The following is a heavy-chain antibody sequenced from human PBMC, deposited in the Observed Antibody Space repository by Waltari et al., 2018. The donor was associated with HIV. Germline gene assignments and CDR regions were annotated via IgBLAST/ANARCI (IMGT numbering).Heavy chain of an antibody. CDR3: AKTGGELLWFGELYYFDY. Sequence: QVQLVESGGGVVQPGGSRRSPGEGSGLPSSSFGWTWVGRVQGKGWGGVAFIRYDGSNKYYADSVKGRFTISRDNSKNTLYLQMNSLRAEDTAVYYCAKTGGELLWFGELYYFDYWGQGTLVTVSS. CDR1: GLPSSSFG. CDR2: IRYDGSNK. D-gene: IGHD3-10*01. J-gene: IGHJ4*02. V-gene: IGHV3-30*02.